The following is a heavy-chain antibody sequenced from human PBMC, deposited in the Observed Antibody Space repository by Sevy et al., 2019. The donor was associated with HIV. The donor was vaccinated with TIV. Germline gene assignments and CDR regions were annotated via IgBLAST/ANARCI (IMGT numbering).Heavy chain of an antibody. D-gene: IGHD3-22*01. CDR1: GSTLSQMA. CDR2: FDPEDAET. Sequence: GESLKISCKVSGSTLSQMAMHWVRQAPGKGLEWMATFDPEDAETIYTQKLQGRVTMTEDTSRDTAYMELSNLRSEDTAVYYCATTKDYYESSGEPFDYWGQGTLVTVSS. J-gene: IGHJ4*02. CDR3: ATTKDYYESSGEPFDY. V-gene: IGHV1-24*01.